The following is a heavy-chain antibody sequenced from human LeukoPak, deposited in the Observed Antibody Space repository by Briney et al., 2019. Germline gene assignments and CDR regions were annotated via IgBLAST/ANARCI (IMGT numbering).Heavy chain of an antibody. CDR2: IYSGGST. J-gene: IGHJ6*03. D-gene: IGHD3-10*01. Sequence: GGSLRLSCAASGFTVSSNYMSWVRQAPGKGLEWVSVIYSGGSTYYADSVKGRFTISRDNSKNTPYLQMNSLRAEDTAVYYCARVASGSYYPHYYYYYYMDVWGKGTTVTVSS. CDR1: GFTVSSNY. V-gene: IGHV3-53*01. CDR3: ARVASGSYYPHYYYYYYMDV.